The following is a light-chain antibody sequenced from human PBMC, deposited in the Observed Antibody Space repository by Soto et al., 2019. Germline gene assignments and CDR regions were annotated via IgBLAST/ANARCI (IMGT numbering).Light chain of an antibody. J-gene: IGKJ4*01. CDR1: QSVSSSY. CDR2: GAS. Sequence: EIVLTQSPGTLSLSPGERATLSCRASQSVSSSYLAWYQQKPGQAPRLLIHGASSRATGIPDRISASGTGTDFTLTISRLEPEDFAVYYCQQRSNWPRGTFGGGTKVDI. V-gene: IGKV3D-20*02. CDR3: QQRSNWPRGT.